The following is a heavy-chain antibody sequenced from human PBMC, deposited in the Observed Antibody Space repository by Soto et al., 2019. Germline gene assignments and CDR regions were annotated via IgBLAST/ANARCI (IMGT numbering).Heavy chain of an antibody. Sequence: QVQPVQSGAEVKKPGASVKVSCKASGYTFTGYYMHWVRQAPGQGLEWMGWINPNSGGTNYAQKFQGWVTMTRDTSISTAYMELSRLRSDDTAVYYCARAGGYYDSSGYYIYYYYGMDVWGQGTTVTVSS. CDR2: INPNSGGT. J-gene: IGHJ6*02. CDR1: GYTFTGYY. CDR3: ARAGGYYDSSGYYIYYYYGMDV. D-gene: IGHD3-22*01. V-gene: IGHV1-2*04.